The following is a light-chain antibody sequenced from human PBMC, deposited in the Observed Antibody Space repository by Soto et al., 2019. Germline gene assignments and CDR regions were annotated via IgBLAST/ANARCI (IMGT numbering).Light chain of an antibody. V-gene: IGLV2-8*01. CDR2: ELS. CDR3: NSSAGRIYV. Sequence: QSVLTQPPSSSGSPGQSVTISGTVTSSDVGAYKYVSCYHQHPGKAPKLTLYELSTRPSGVPDRFSGSKSRNTASPPVSGLQAEDEADYYCNSSAGRIYVFGTGTKVTVL. CDR1: SSDVGAYKY. J-gene: IGLJ1*01.